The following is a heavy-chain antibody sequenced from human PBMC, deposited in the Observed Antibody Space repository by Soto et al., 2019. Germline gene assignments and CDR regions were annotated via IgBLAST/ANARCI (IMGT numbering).Heavy chain of an antibody. D-gene: IGHD5-12*01. CDR3: ARDLTCVAARLFDF. Sequence: ASVKVSCKASGGTFSSYAISWVRQAPGQGLEWMGGIIPIFGTANYAQKFQGRVTITADESTSTAYMELRSLRSEDTAVYYCARDLTCVAARLFDFWGQGTLVTVSS. J-gene: IGHJ4*02. CDR1: GGTFSSYA. CDR2: IIPIFGTA. V-gene: IGHV1-69*13.